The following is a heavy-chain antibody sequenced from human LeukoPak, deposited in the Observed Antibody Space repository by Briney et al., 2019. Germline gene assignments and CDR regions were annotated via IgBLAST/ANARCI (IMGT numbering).Heavy chain of an antibody. V-gene: IGHV4-61*02. CDR1: GGSISSGSYY. CDR2: IYTSGST. Sequence: SETLSLTCTVSGGSISSGSYYWSWIRQPAGKGLEWIGRIYTSGSTNYNPSLKSRVTISVDTSKNQFPLKLSSVTAADTAVYYCASLSRYNWNLPDYWGQGTLVTVSS. CDR3: ASLSRYNWNLPDY. J-gene: IGHJ4*02. D-gene: IGHD1-20*01.